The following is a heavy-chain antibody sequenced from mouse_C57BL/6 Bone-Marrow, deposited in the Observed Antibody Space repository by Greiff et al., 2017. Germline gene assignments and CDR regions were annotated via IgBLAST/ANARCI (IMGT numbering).Heavy chain of an antibody. J-gene: IGHJ3*01. CDR1: GFTFNTYA. CDR3: GRVTDQAWFAY. CDR2: IRSKSSNYAT. V-gene: IGHV10-3*01. Sequence: DVLLVESGGGLVQPKGSLKLSCAASGFTFNTYAMHWVRQVPGKGLEWVARIRSKSSNYATYYAGSVQYRFTISSDDSQSMLYLQMNNLKTEDTAMYDSGRVTDQAWFAYWGQGTLVTVSA. D-gene: IGHD3-2*02.